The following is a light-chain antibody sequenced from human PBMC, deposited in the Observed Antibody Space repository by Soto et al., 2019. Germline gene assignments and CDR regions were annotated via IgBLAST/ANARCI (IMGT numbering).Light chain of an antibody. Sequence: DIQMTQSPSTLSASVGDRVSITCRASQSSSSWLAWYQQKPGKAPKFLIYDASSLQSGVPSRFSGRGSGTEFTLTISSLQPDDFATYYCQQYNSYPLTFGGGTKVEIK. J-gene: IGKJ4*01. V-gene: IGKV1-5*01. CDR2: DAS. CDR1: QSSSSW. CDR3: QQYNSYPLT.